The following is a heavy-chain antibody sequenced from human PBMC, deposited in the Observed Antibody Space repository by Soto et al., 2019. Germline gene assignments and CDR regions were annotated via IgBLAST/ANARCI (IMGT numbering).Heavy chain of an antibody. CDR2: SAYNGNT. V-gene: IGHV1-18*01. J-gene: IGHJ3*02. Sequence: ASVKVSCKASGYTFSSYHINWVRQAPGQGLEWISAYNGNTNYAQKLQGRVTMTTDTSTSTAYMELRSLRSDDTAVYYCATDISEPSAFDIWGQGTRVTVSS. CDR1: GYTFSSYH. CDR3: ATDISEPSAFDI. D-gene: IGHD3-9*01.